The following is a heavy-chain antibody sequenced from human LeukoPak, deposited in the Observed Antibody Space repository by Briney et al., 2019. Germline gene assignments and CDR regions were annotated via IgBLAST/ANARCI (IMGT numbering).Heavy chain of an antibody. Sequence: QTGGSLRLSCAASGFTFSSYAMSWVRQAPGKGLEWVSSISGSGGSTYYADSVKGRFTISRDNSKNTLYLQMNSLRAEDTAVYYCAASGSYGGFDYWGQGTLVTVSS. CDR3: AASGSYGGFDY. J-gene: IGHJ4*02. D-gene: IGHD1-26*01. CDR2: ISGSGGST. V-gene: IGHV3-23*01. CDR1: GFTFSSYA.